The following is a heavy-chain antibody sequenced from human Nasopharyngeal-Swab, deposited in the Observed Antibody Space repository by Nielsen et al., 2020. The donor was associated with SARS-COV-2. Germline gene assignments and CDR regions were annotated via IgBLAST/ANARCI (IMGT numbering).Heavy chain of an antibody. CDR1: GFTFSNYG. D-gene: IGHD6-19*01. J-gene: IGHJ4*02. V-gene: IGHV3-33*06. CDR3: AKDFSTGASGCLFD. CDR2: IWFDGSKK. Sequence: GGSLRLSCAASGFTFSNYGMHWVRQAAGKGLEWVTVIWFDGSKKYYADSVKGRFTVSRDNSKNTLYLQMSSLRAEDTAVYHCAKDFSTGASGCLFDWGQGTLVTVSS.